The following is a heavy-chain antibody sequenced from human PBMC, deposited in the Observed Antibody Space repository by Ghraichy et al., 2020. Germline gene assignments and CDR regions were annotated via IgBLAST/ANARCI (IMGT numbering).Heavy chain of an antibody. CDR2: IYYSGST. Sequence: SETLSLTCTVSGGSVRSGSYYWSWIRQPPGKGLEWIGYIYYSGSTNYNPSLKSRVTISVDTSKNQFSLKLSSVTAADTAMYYCARGLSYGDYVVAFGYWGQGTLVTVSS. CDR3: ARGLSYGDYVVAFGY. J-gene: IGHJ4*02. CDR1: GGSVRSGSYY. D-gene: IGHD4-17*01. V-gene: IGHV4-61*01.